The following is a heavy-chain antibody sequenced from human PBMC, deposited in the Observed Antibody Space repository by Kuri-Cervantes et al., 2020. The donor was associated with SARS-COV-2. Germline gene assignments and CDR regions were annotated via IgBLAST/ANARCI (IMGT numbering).Heavy chain of an antibody. Sequence: GSLRLSCNVSGGSISSHYWSWIRQPAGKGLEWIGYIYTSGSTNYNPSLKSRVTISVDTSKNQLSLKLSSVTAADTAVYYCARDPGWELLSYYYMDVWGKGTTVTVSS. CDR1: GGSISSHY. J-gene: IGHJ6*03. D-gene: IGHD1-26*01. CDR3: ARDPGWELLSYYYMDV. V-gene: IGHV4-4*09. CDR2: IYTSGST.